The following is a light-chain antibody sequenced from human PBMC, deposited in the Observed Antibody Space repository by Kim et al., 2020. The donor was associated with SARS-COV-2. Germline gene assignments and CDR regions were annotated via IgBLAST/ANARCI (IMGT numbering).Light chain of an antibody. CDR1: QGVSSY. CDR3: QQINSYART. V-gene: IGKV1-9*01. CDR2: AAS. Sequence: DIQLTQSPSFLSASVGDRVTVTCRASQGVSSYLAWYQQKPGKAPKLLIYAASNLQSGVPSRFSGSGSGTEFTLTISSLQPEDLAIYYCQQINSYARTLGPGTKVEIK. J-gene: IGKJ3*01.